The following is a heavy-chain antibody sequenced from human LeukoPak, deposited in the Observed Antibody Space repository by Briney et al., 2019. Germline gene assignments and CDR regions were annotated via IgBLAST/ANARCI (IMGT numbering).Heavy chain of an antibody. D-gene: IGHD2-21*02. V-gene: IGHV4-59*01. CDR3: ARTVVTAAWYYFDY. Sequence: SETLSLTCTVSGGSISSYYWSWIRQPPGKGLEWIGYIYYSGSTNYNPSLKSRVTIPVDTSKNQFSLKLSSVTAADTAVYYCARTVVTAAWYYFDYWGQGTLVTVSS. CDR2: IYYSGST. J-gene: IGHJ4*02. CDR1: GGSISSYY.